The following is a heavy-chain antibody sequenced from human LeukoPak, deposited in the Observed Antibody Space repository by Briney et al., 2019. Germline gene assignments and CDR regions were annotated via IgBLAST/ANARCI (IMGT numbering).Heavy chain of an antibody. CDR1: GYTFNTYG. V-gene: IGHV7-4-1*02. Sequence: ASVKVSCKASGYTFNTYGMNWVRQAPGQGLEWMGWINTNTGNPTYAQGFTGRFVFSLDTSVSTAYLQISSLKAEDTAVYYCARGSVGAPHHFDYWGQGTLVTVSS. D-gene: IGHD3-10*01. J-gene: IGHJ4*02. CDR3: ARGSVGAPHHFDY. CDR2: INTNTGNP.